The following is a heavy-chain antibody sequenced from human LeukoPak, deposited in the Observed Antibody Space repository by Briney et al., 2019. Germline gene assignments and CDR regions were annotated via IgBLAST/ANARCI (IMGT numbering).Heavy chain of an antibody. D-gene: IGHD2-8*01. Sequence: QAGGSLRLSCAASGFTFDDYAMHWVRQAPGKGLEWVSGISWNSGSIGYADSVKGRFTISRDNAKNSLYLQMNSLRAEDTALYYCAKALMTKGSKAGRGAFDIWGQGTMVTVSS. CDR2: ISWNSGSI. V-gene: IGHV3-9*01. J-gene: IGHJ3*02. CDR1: GFTFDDYA. CDR3: AKALMTKGSKAGRGAFDI.